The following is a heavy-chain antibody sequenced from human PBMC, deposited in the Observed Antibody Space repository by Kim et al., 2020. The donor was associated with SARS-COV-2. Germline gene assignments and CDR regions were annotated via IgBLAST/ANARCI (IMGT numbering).Heavy chain of an antibody. CDR3: AGAYSSSPYYFDY. CDR2: IYPGDSDT. Sequence: GASLKISCKGSGYSFTSYWIGWVRQMPGKGLEWMGIIYPGDSDTRYSPSFQGQVTISADKSISTAYLQWSSLKASDTAMYYCAGAYSSSPYYFDYWGQGTLVTVSS. CDR1: GYSFTSYW. D-gene: IGHD6-6*01. V-gene: IGHV5-51*01. J-gene: IGHJ4*02.